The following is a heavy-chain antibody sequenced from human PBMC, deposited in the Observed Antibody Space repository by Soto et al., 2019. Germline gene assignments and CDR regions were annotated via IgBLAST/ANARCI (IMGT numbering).Heavy chain of an antibody. J-gene: IGHJ4*02. V-gene: IGHV1-3*01. CDR3: ARARSPLLTHFDY. CDR1: GYTFTSYA. Sequence: ASVKVSCKASGYTFTSYAMHWVRQAPGQRLEWMGWINAGNGNTKYSQKFQGRVTITRDTSASTAYMELSSLRSEDTAVYYCARARSPLLTHFDYWGQGTLVTVPQ. CDR2: INAGNGNT. D-gene: IGHD2-15*01.